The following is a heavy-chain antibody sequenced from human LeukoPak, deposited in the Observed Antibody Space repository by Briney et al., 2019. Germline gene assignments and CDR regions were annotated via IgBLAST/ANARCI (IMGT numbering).Heavy chain of an antibody. Sequence: SLRLSCAASGFTFSSHTMHWVRQAPGKGLEWVSGISWNSGSIGYADSVKGRFTISRDNAKNSLYLQMNSLRAEDTALYYCAKDIGSSSIFDYWGQGTLVTVSS. CDR1: GFTFSSHT. CDR2: ISWNSGSI. D-gene: IGHD6-13*01. J-gene: IGHJ4*02. CDR3: AKDIGSSSIFDY. V-gene: IGHV3-9*01.